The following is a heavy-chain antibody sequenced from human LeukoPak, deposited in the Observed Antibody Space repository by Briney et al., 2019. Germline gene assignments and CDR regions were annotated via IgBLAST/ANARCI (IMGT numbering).Heavy chain of an antibody. CDR1: GGSISSGDYP. Sequence: SGTLSLTCTVSGGSISSGDYPWSWIRQPPGKGLEWIGYIFHTGHTSYNPSLKSRVTISVDKSKNQLSLRLTSVTAADTAVYYCARGFYGAGSHFDFWGQGTLVTVSS. J-gene: IGHJ4*02. CDR3: ARGFYGAGSHFDF. V-gene: IGHV4-30-2*01. D-gene: IGHD3-10*01. CDR2: IFHTGHT.